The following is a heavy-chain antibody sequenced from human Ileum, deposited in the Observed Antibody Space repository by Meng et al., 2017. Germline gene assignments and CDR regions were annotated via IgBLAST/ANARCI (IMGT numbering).Heavy chain of an antibody. D-gene: IGHD3-10*01. Sequence: VQLRRWGAGLLTPSDTLSLTFAVYGGSFSGYYCGWIRQPPGKGLEWIGDIDHSGSTNYHPSLKSRVTISVDTSKNQFSLNLNSVTAADTAVYYCARGGGPRAYYFDYWGQGALVTVSS. CDR1: GGSFSGYY. J-gene: IGHJ4*02. CDR2: IDHSGST. V-gene: IGHV4-34*01. CDR3: ARGGGPRAYYFDY.